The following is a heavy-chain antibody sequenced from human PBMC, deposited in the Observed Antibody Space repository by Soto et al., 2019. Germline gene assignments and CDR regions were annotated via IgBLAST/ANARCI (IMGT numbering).Heavy chain of an antibody. J-gene: IGHJ4*02. CDR2: ISRSSSYI. CDR1: GFTFSSYT. V-gene: IGHV3-21*01. Sequence: EVQLVESGGGLVKPGGSLRLSCAASGFTFSSYTMNWVRQAPGKGLEWVSSISRSSSYIYFADSVKGRFTISRDNAKNSLYLQMNSLRAEDTAVYYWGAATGAYWGQGTLVTVSS. CDR3: GAATGAY. D-gene: IGHD2-15*01.